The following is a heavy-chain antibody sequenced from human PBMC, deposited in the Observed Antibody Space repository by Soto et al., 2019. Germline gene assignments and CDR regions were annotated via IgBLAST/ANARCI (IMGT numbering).Heavy chain of an antibody. CDR3: ARAEVTTLEAYYFDY. J-gene: IGHJ4*02. CDR2: IYYSGST. Sequence: SETLSLTCTVSGGSISSGGYYWSWIRQHPGKGLEWIGYIYYSGSTYYNPSLKSRVTISVDTSKNQFSLKLSSVTAADTAVYYCARAEVTTLEAYYFDYWGQGTLVTVSS. CDR1: GGSISSGGYY. D-gene: IGHD4-17*01. V-gene: IGHV4-31*03.